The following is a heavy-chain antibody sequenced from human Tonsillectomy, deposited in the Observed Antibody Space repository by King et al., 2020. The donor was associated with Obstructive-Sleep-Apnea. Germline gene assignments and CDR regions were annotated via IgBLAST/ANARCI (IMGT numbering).Heavy chain of an antibody. J-gene: IGHJ6*02. CDR3: AKDLWFGELSYYCGMDV. Sequence: VQLVESGGGLVQPGRSLRLSCAASGFTFDDYAMHWVRQAPGKGLEWVSGISWNSGSIGYADSVKGRFTISRDNAKNSLYLQMNSLRAEDTALYYCAKDLWFGELSYYCGMDVWGQGTTVTVSS. V-gene: IGHV3-9*01. CDR2: ISWNSGSI. CDR1: GFTFDDYA. D-gene: IGHD3-10*01.